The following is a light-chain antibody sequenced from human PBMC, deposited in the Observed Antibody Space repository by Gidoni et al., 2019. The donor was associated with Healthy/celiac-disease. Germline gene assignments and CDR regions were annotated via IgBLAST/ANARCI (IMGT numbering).Light chain of an antibody. CDR1: QSLSSW. CDR3: QQDNSYPVT. J-gene: IGKJ1*01. V-gene: IGKV1-5*03. Sequence: DIQLTQSPSTLSASVGDRVTITCRAIQSLSSWLAWYQQKPGKAPKLLIYKDSSLESGVPSRFSGSGSGTEFILTISSLQPDDFATYYCQQDNSYPVTFGQGTKVEIK. CDR2: KDS.